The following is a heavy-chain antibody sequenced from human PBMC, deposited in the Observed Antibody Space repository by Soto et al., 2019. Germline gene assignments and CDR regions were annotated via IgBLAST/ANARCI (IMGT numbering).Heavy chain of an antibody. V-gene: IGHV3-30*18. Sequence: LRLSCAASGFTFSSYGMHWVSQAPGKGLEWVAVISYDGSNKYYADSVKGRFTISRDNSKNTLYLQMNSLRAEDTAVYYCAKDRAFIAAAGRYYYYGMDVWGQGTTVTVSS. J-gene: IGHJ6*02. CDR3: AKDRAFIAAAGRYYYYGMDV. CDR2: ISYDGSNK. D-gene: IGHD6-13*01. CDR1: GFTFSSYG.